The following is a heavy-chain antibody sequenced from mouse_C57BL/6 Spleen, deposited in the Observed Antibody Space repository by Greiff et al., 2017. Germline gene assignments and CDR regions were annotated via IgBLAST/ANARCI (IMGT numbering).Heavy chain of an antibody. V-gene: IGHV1-64*01. J-gene: IGHJ3*01. CDR2: IHPNSGST. CDR3: ARGYDNSLLLAY. CDR1: GYTFTSYW. Sequence: VQLQQPGAELVKPGASVKLSCKASGYTFTSYWMHWVKQRPGQGLEWIGMIHPNSGSTNYNEKFKSKATLTVDKSSSTAYMQLSSLTSEDSAVYYCARGYDNSLLLAYWGQGTLVTVSA. D-gene: IGHD1-1*01.